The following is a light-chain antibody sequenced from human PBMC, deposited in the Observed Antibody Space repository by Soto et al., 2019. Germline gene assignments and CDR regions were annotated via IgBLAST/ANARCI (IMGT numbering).Light chain of an antibody. CDR2: GAS. V-gene: IGKV3-20*01. CDR3: KQYGSSRT. CDR1: QSVSSSY. J-gene: IGKJ1*01. Sequence: EIVLTQSPGTLSLSPGESGTLSCRASQSVSSSYLAWYQQKPGQAPRLLIYGASSRATGIPDRFSGSGSGTESTLTIRRLEPEDFAVYYCKQYGSSRTFGQGTKVDIK.